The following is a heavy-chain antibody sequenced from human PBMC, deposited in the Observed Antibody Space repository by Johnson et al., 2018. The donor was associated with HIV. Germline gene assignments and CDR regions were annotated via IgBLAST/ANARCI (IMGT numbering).Heavy chain of an antibody. CDR2: ISYDGSNK. V-gene: IGHV3-30*03. Sequence: QVQLVESGGGVVQPGRSLRLSCAASGFTFSSYGMHWVRQAPGTGLEWVAVISYDGSNKYYVDSVKGRFTISRDNSKNTLYLQMNSLRSEDTAVYYCARVATFGVVISDGFDIWGQGTMVTVSS. CDR1: GFTFSSYG. CDR3: ARVATFGVVISDGFDI. J-gene: IGHJ3*02. D-gene: IGHD3-3*01.